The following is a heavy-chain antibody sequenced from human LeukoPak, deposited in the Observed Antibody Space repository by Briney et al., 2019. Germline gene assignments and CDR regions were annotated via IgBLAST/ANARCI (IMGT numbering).Heavy chain of an antibody. J-gene: IGHJ3*02. Sequence: ASVKVSCKASGGTFSSYAISWVRQAPGQGLEWMGRIIPILGIANYAQKFQGRVTITADKSTSTAYMELSSLRSEDTAVYYCAILMITFGGVIADAFDIWGQGTMVTVSS. CDR3: AILMITFGGVIADAFDI. CDR1: GGTFSSYA. CDR2: IIPILGIA. V-gene: IGHV1-69*04. D-gene: IGHD3-16*02.